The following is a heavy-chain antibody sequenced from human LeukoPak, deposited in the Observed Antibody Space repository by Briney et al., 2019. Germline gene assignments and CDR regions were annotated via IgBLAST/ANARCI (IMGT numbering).Heavy chain of an antibody. J-gene: IGHJ4*02. CDR3: ARRGSSWSRSSLGRLLDY. CDR2: IYYSGST. Sequence: SETLSLTCTVSGGSISSSSYYWGWIRQPPGKGLEWIGSIYYSGSTYYNPSLKSRVTISVDTSKNQFSLKLSSVTAADTAVYYCARRGSSWSRSSLGRLLDYWGQGTLVTVSS. CDR1: GGSISSSSYY. V-gene: IGHV4-39*07. D-gene: IGHD6-13*01.